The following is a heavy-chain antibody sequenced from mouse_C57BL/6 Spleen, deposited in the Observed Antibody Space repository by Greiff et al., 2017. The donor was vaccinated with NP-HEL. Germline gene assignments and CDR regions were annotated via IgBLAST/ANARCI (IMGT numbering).Heavy chain of an antibody. V-gene: IGHV7-3*01. J-gene: IGHJ1*03. D-gene: IGHD4-1*01. Sequence: EVQRVESGGGLVQPGGSLSLSCAASGFTFTDYYMSWVRQPPGKALEWLGFIRNKANGYTTEYSASVKGRFTISRDNSQSILYLQMNALRAEDSATYYCARSPDWAGYFDVWGTGTTVTVPS. CDR3: ARSPDWAGYFDV. CDR1: GFTFTDYY. CDR2: IRNKANGYTT.